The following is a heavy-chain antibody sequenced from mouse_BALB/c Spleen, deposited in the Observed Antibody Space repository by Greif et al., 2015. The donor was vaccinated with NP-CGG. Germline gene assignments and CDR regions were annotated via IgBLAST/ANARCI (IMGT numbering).Heavy chain of an antibody. CDR3: ARHEGAMDY. CDR1: GFTFSSYG. J-gene: IGHJ4*01. Sequence: EVKVVESGGDLVKPGGSLKLSCAASGFTFSSYGMSWVRQTPDKRLEWVATISSGGSYTYYPDSVKGRFTISRDNAKNTLYLQMSSLKSEDTAMYYCARHEGAMDYWGQGTSVTVSS. CDR2: ISSGGSYT. V-gene: IGHV5-6*01.